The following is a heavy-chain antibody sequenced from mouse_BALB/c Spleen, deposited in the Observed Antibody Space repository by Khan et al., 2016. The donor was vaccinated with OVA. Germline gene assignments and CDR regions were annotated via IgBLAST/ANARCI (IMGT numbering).Heavy chain of an antibody. CDR3: APASSCPFAY. CDR1: GFNIKDTY. Sequence: VQLQQPGAELVKPGASVKLSCTASGFNIKDTYMHWVKQRPEQGLEWIGRIDPENGNTKYDPKFQGKATITEDTSYNKAYLQHSSPTSEETAVYYFAPASSCPFAYWCQVTLVTVSA. V-gene: IGHV14-3*02. D-gene: IGHD3-1*01. J-gene: IGHJ3*01. CDR2: IDPENGNT.